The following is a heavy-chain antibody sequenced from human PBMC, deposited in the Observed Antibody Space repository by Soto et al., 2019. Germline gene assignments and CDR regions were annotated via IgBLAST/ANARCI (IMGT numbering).Heavy chain of an antibody. CDR2: INPNSGGT. V-gene: IGHV1-2*02. CDR3: QVLMVYAGYYGMDV. Sequence: QVQLVQSGAEVKKPGASVKVSCKASGYTFTGYYMHWVRQAPGQGLEWMAWINPNSGGTNYAQKFQGRVTMTRDTSISTAYMELSRLRSDDTAVYYCQVLMVYAGYYGMDVWGQGTTVTVSS. CDR1: GYTFTGYY. J-gene: IGHJ6*02. D-gene: IGHD2-8*01.